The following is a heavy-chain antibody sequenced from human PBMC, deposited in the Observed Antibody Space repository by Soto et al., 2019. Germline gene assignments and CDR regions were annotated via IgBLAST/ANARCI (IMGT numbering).Heavy chain of an antibody. CDR2: VNHSGIT. Sequence: SDTLSLTCAVYGGSFGGNYWSWNRKHPGKRLEWLGEVNHSGITDYNPSLMSRITPSIDTSKKQFSQKLNSVIVADNTVISCATGPRMWLAGGRYGGQGTQVPACS. CDR3: ATGPRMWLAGGRY. V-gene: IGHV4-34*01. J-gene: IGHJ4*02. D-gene: IGHD6-19*01. CDR1: GGSFGGNY.